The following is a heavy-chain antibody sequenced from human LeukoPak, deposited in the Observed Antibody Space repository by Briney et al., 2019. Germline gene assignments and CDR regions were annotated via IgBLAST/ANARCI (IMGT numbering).Heavy chain of an antibody. D-gene: IGHD1-26*01. CDR2: ISYSGST. CDR1: GGSISSYY. Sequence: SETLSLTCTVSGGSISSYYWSWIRQPPGKGLEWIGYISYSGSTNYNPSLKSRVTISVDTSRNQFSLKLTSVTAADTAVYYCARGQGGNYYLNYFDYWGQGALVTVSS. J-gene: IGHJ4*02. CDR3: ARGQGGNYYLNYFDY. V-gene: IGHV4-59*01.